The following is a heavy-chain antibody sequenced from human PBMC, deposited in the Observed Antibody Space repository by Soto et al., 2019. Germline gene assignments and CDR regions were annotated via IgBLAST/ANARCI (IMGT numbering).Heavy chain of an antibody. V-gene: IGHV3-23*01. Sequence: ETLSLTCAVYGGSFSGYYWSWIRQPPGKGLEWVSGIKGSDSGTWNADSVKGRFTTSRDNSQNTLYLQMNSLRAGDTAVYYCAKSHGDYGWHWFDSWGQGTQVTSPQ. CDR1: GGSFSGYY. J-gene: IGHJ5*01. CDR2: IKGSDSGT. CDR3: AKSHGDYGWHWFDS. D-gene: IGHD4-17*01.